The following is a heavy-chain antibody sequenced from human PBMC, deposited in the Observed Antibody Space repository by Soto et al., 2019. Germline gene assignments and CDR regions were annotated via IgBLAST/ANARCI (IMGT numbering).Heavy chain of an antibody. Sequence: SETLSLTCAVSGGSISSSNWLSWVLQPPVNGLDLIGEIYHIGSTNYNPSLKSRVTISLYNSKNHFSLTLSSVTAAYTAVYYCARTGDRAFDIWGQGTLVTVSS. V-gene: IGHV4-4*02. CDR1: GGSISSSNW. CDR2: IYHIGST. CDR3: ARTGDRAFDI. J-gene: IGHJ3*02.